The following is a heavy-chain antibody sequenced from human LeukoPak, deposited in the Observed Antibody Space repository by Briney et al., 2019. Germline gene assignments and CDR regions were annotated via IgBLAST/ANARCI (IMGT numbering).Heavy chain of an antibody. CDR1: GGTFSSYA. CDR2: IIPILGIA. Sequence: GASVKVSCKASGGTFSSYAISWVRQAPGQGLEWMGRIIPILGIANYAQKFQGRVTITADKSTSTAYMELSSLRSEDTAVYYCARIVGAPGGSFDYWGQGTLVTVSS. V-gene: IGHV1-69*04. D-gene: IGHD1-26*01. J-gene: IGHJ4*02. CDR3: ARIVGAPGGSFDY.